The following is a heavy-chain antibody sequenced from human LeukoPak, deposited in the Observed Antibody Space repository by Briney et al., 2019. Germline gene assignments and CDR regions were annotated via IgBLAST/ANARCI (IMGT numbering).Heavy chain of an antibody. Sequence: GGSLRLSCAASGFTFTTYWMHWVRQAPGKGLEWVSLISGDGGSTYYADSVKGRFTISRDNSKNSLYLQMNSLRTEDTALYYCAKDMGGYSGSYSDYWGQGTLVTVSS. D-gene: IGHD1-26*01. CDR1: GFTFTTYW. CDR3: AKDMGGYSGSYSDY. CDR2: ISGDGGST. V-gene: IGHV3-43*02. J-gene: IGHJ4*02.